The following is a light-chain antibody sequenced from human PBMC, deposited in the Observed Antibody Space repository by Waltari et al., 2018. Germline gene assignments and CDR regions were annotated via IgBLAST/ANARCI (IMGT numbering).Light chain of an antibody. CDR1: QSVSAY. J-gene: IGKJ1*01. V-gene: IGKV3-11*01. CDR2: DAS. CDR3: QQRDNWPPWT. Sequence: EIILTQSPATLSLSPGGRATLSCRASQSVSAYLAWYQQKPGQAPRLLIYDASKRATGTPARFSGSGSGTDFTLTISSLEPEDFAVYYCQQRDNWPPWTFGQGTKVEIK.